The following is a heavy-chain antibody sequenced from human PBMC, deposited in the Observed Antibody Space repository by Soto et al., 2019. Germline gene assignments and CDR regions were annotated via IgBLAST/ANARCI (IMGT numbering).Heavy chain of an antibody. CDR1: GGTFSTYA. D-gene: IGHD1-26*01. J-gene: IGHJ4*02. Sequence: QMQLVQSGAEVKKPGSSVKVSCKASGGTFSTYAISWVRQAPGQGLEWMGGVIPIFDTVNYAQRFQGRVTITADESTTTAYMELSSLGSEDTAVYYCAADVGATARAFDYWGQGTLVTVSS. CDR2: VIPIFDTV. CDR3: AADVGATARAFDY. V-gene: IGHV1-69*01.